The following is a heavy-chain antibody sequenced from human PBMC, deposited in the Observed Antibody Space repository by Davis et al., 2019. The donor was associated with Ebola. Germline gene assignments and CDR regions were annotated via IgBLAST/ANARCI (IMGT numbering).Heavy chain of an antibody. Sequence: GGSLRLSCAASGFTFSSYWMSWVRQAPGKGLEWVAYISDNIRTTFYADSVKGRFTISRDNSKNTLYLQMNSLRAEDTAVYYCAKVATLDFDYWGQGTLVTVSS. CDR2: ISDNIRTT. CDR3: AKVATLDFDY. J-gene: IGHJ4*02. D-gene: IGHD5-12*01. V-gene: IGHV3-48*01. CDR1: GFTFSSYW.